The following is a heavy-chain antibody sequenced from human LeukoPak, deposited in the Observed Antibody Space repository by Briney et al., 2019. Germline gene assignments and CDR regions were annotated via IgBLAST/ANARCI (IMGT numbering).Heavy chain of an antibody. V-gene: IGHV4-4*07. CDR2: IYTSGST. D-gene: IGHD7-27*01. Sequence: SETLSLTCTVSGDSISSYYWSWIRQPAGKGLEWIGRIYTSGSTNYNPSLKSRVTMSVDTSRNRCSLKLTSVSAADTAVYYCARGPGLGAFDVWGQGTMVTVSS. CDR3: ARGPGLGAFDV. J-gene: IGHJ3*01. CDR1: GDSISSYY.